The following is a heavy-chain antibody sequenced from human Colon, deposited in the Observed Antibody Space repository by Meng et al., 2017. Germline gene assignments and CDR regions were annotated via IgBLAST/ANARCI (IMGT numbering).Heavy chain of an antibody. CDR2: IHSSGNT. Sequence: QVQLQEAGPGVVKPSQTLSLTCTISGGSIYSAHYFWNWIRQSPGKCLEWLGYIHSSGNTYYTPSLKSRLTMSLDTSKNQFSLRLTSVTAADTAVYYCARNPVIPDARTFDFWGQGALVTVSS. V-gene: IGHV4-30-4*01. J-gene: IGHJ4*02. CDR3: ARNPVIPDARTFDF. D-gene: IGHD2-2*01. CDR1: GGSIYSAHYF.